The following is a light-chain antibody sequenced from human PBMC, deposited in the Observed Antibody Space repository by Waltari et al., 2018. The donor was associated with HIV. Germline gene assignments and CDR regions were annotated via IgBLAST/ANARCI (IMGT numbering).Light chain of an antibody. Sequence: YELTQPPSVSVAPGQTATITCGGDNIGYRSVHWYQQKAGQAPVLVFYDDTDRPSGSPERYSGSKSGNTAALTSSRVEAGDEADYYCQVWASNSAYVVFGGRTKLTVL. CDR2: DDT. CDR1: NIGYRS. J-gene: IGLJ2*01. V-gene: IGLV3-21*02. CDR3: QVWASNSAYVV.